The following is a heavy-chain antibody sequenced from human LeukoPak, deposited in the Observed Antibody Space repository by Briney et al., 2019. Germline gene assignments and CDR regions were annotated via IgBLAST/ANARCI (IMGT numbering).Heavy chain of an antibody. CDR3: ARDPRRHRGAFDI. V-gene: IGHV3-48*01. Sequence: QSGGSLRLSCAASGFTFISYSMNWVRQAPGKGLEWVSYISGSSSPIYYADSVKGRFTISRDNAKNSLYLQMNSLRPEDTAVYYCARDPRRHRGAFDIWGQGTMVTVSS. J-gene: IGHJ3*02. CDR1: GFTFISYS. D-gene: IGHD1-14*01. CDR2: ISGSSSPI.